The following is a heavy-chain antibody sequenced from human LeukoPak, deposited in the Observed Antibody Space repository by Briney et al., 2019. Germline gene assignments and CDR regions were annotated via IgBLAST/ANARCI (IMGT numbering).Heavy chain of an antibody. CDR3: ARGKRSGSGSPPLLY. CDR2: IYYSGNT. D-gene: IGHD3-10*01. Sequence: SSYGMHWVRQPPGKGLEWIGSIYYSGNTYYNASLKSQVSISIDTSKNQFSLRLTSVTAADTAVYYCARGKRSGSGSPPLLYWGQGTLVTVSS. CDR1: SSYG. V-gene: IGHV4-39*01. J-gene: IGHJ4*02.